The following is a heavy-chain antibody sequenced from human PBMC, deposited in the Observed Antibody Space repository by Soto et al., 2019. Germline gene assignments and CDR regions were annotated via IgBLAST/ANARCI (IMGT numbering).Heavy chain of an antibody. D-gene: IGHD3-22*01. V-gene: IGHV4-31*03. Sequence: SETLSLTCTVSGGSISSGGYYWGWIRQHPGKGLEWIGYISYSGSTYYNPSLKSRVTISVDTSKNQFSLELSSVTAADTAVYYCARHYYDNSGINWFDPWGQGTLVTVSS. CDR1: GGSISSGGYY. J-gene: IGHJ5*02. CDR3: ARHYYDNSGINWFDP. CDR2: ISYSGST.